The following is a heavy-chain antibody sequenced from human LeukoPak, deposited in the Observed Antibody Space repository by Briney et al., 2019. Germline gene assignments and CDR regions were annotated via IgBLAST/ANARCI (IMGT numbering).Heavy chain of an antibody. D-gene: IGHD3-22*01. CDR3: AKDRGSGYHYFDY. Sequence: GGSLRLSCAASGFTFSNSGMSWVRQAPGKGLEWVANINQDGSEKNCVDSVKGRFTISRDNAKNSLYLQMNSLRAEDTAVYYCAKDRGSGYHYFDYWGQGTLVTVSS. CDR2: INQDGSEK. V-gene: IGHV3-7*04. CDR1: GFTFSNSG. J-gene: IGHJ4*02.